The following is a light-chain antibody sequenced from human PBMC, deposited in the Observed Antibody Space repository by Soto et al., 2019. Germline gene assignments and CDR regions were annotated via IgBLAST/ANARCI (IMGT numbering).Light chain of an antibody. CDR3: QVWDSSTARV. CDR2: RDS. Sequence: EVTQPLSVSVALGQTARITCGGNNIGSKNVHWYLQKPGQAPVLVIYRDSNRPSGIPERFSGSNSGNTATLTISRAQAGDEADYYCQVWDSSTARVFGGGTKLTVL. V-gene: IGLV3-9*01. CDR1: NIGSKN. J-gene: IGLJ3*02.